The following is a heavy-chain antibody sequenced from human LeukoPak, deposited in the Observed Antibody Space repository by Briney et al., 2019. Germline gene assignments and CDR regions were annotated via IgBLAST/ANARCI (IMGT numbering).Heavy chain of an antibody. CDR3: ARGEVGALDY. CDR2: IYSDGST. J-gene: IGHJ4*02. Sequence: GVSLRLSCAASGFTVRTNYMSWVRQAPGKGLEWVSVIYSDGSTYYADSVKGRLTIARDNSKNTLYLQMNSLRAEDTAVYYCARGEVGALDYWGQGALVTVSS. CDR1: GFTVRTNY. V-gene: IGHV3-53*01. D-gene: IGHD1-26*01.